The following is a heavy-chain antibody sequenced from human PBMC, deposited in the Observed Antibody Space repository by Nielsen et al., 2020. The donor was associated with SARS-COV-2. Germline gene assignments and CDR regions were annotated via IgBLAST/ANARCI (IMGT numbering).Heavy chain of an antibody. CDR2: ISSGSSTM. CDR3: ARDREPGYNAVDY. D-gene: IGHD1-14*01. J-gene: IGHJ4*02. V-gene: IGHV3-48*01. Sequence: GESLKISCAASGFTFSNYAMHWVRQAPGKGLEWLSYISSGSSTMYYADSVKGRFTISRDNAKNSLYLRMNSLRAEDTAIYYCARDREPGYNAVDYWGQGTLVTVSS. CDR1: GFTFSNYA.